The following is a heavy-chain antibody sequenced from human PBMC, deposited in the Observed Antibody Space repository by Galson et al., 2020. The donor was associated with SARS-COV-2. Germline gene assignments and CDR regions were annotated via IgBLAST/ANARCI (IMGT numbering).Heavy chain of an antibody. CDR3: AKDLVVAANWGFDF. CDR1: GFDFRNYA. D-gene: IGHD7-27*01. Sequence: QLGESLKISCVASGFDFRNYAMHWVRQAPGKGLEWLAFVRFDGSREKYAESVKGRFTISRDNSKNTLYLNMDSLRAEDTAVYYCAKDLVVAANWGFDFWGQGTMVTVSS. J-gene: IGHJ3*01. V-gene: IGHV3-30*02. CDR2: VRFDGSRE.